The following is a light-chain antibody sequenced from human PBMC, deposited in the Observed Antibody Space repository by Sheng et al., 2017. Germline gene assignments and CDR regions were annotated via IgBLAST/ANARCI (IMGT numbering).Light chain of an antibody. CDR2: ETS. J-gene: IGKJ3*01. Sequence: EILLTQSPATLSLSPGERATLSCRASQSVGTYLAWYQQKPGQAPRLLFFETSRATGVPARFSGSGSGTDFSLTISSLEPEDFAVYYCQQRGDWPPTFGPGTKVDIK. V-gene: IGKV3-11*01. CDR1: QSVGTY. CDR3: QQRGDWPPT.